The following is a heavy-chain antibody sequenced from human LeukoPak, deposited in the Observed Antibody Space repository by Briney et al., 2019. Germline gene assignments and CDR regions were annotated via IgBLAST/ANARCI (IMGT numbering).Heavy chain of an antibody. CDR3: AKDNGPYYYGSGSYD. Sequence: GGSLRLSCAASGFTFDDYAMHWVRQAPGKGLEWVSGISWNSGSIGYADSVKGRFTISRDNAKNSLYLQMNSLRAEDTALYYCAKDNGPYYYGSGSYDWGQGTLVTVSS. D-gene: IGHD3-10*01. J-gene: IGHJ4*02. CDR2: ISWNSGSI. V-gene: IGHV3-9*01. CDR1: GFTFDDYA.